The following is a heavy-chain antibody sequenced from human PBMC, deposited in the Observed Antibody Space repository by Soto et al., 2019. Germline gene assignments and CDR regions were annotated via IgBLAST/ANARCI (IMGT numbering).Heavy chain of an antibody. D-gene: IGHD5-18*01. CDR3: AKAQSRVQLWAYYFDY. CDR2: ISGSGGST. CDR1: GFTFSSYA. J-gene: IGHJ4*02. Sequence: GGSLRLSCAASGFTFSSYAMSWVRQAPGKGLEWVSAISGSGGSTYYADSVKGRFTISRDNSRNTLYLQMNSLRAEDTAVYYCAKAQSRVQLWAYYFDYWGQGTLVTVSS. V-gene: IGHV3-23*01.